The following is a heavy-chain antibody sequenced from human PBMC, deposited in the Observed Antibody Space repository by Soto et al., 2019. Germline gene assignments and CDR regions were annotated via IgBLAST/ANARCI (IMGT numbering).Heavy chain of an antibody. V-gene: IGHV4-30-2*01. CDR1: GDSISSGGHS. CDR3: ARDRDGYDSGDFDS. Sequence: QLQLQESGSGLVKPSQTLSLTCAVSGDSISSGGHSWNWLRQPPGKGLEWIGYIYHSGNTYFNPTLKSRVTMSVDTSKNQISLTLSSVTAADTAIYYCARDRDGYDSGDFDSWGHGTLVTVSA. CDR2: IYHSGNT. J-gene: IGHJ4*01. D-gene: IGHD5-12*01.